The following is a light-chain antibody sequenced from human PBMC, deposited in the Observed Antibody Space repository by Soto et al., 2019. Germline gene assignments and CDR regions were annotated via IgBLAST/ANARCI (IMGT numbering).Light chain of an antibody. CDR3: SSYSGTNSNVI. CDR2: EVT. V-gene: IGLV2-8*01. CDR1: YSDIGDYNY. J-gene: IGLJ2*01. Sequence: QSALTQPPSASGSPGQSVTISCAGTYSDIGDYNYVSWYQQHPDKVPKLIIYEVTKRPSGVPDRFSGSKSGYTASLTVSDLQPADEAVYYCSSYSGTNSNVIFGGVTKVTVL.